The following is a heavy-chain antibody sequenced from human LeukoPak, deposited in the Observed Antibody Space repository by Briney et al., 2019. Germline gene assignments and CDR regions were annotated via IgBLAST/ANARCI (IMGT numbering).Heavy chain of an antibody. J-gene: IGHJ6*02. Sequence: GASVKVSCKAPGYTFTNYYIYWVRQAPGQGLEWMGIINPSGGITSYAQKFQVRVTMTRDTSTSTVYMELSSLRSEDTAVYYCARNLRIAGLDWFSAMAHNYYYYYGMDVWGQGTTVTVSS. CDR2: INPSGGIT. D-gene: IGHD3-9*01. CDR1: GYTFTNYY. CDR3: ARNLRIAGLDWFSAMAHNYYYYYGMDV. V-gene: IGHV1-46*01.